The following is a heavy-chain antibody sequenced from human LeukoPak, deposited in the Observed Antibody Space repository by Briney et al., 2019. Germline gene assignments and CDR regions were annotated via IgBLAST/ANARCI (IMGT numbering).Heavy chain of an antibody. Sequence: TGGSLRLSCAASGFTFSSYAMSWVRQPPGKGLEWIGYIFYSGSTNYNPSLRSRVTISLDTSKNQFSLKLSSVTAADTAVYYCARLTMFRGVIYATDWHSDLWGRGTLVTVSS. CDR2: IFYSGST. D-gene: IGHD3-10*01. V-gene: IGHV4-59*12. CDR1: GFTFSSYA. CDR3: ARLTMFRGVIYATDWHSDL. J-gene: IGHJ2*01.